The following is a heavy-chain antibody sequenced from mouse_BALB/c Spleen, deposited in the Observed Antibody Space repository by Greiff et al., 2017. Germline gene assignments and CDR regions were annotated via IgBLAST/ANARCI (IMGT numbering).Heavy chain of an antibody. V-gene: IGHV2-4-1*01. Sequence: QVQLKESGPGLVQPSQSLSITCTVSGFSLTSYGVHWVRQSPGKGLEWLGVIWSGGSTDYNAAFISRLSISKDNSKSQVFFKMNSLQADDTAIYCWARNLGGHYYGYTWLAYWGQGTLVTVSA. J-gene: IGHJ3*01. CDR1: GFSLTSYG. D-gene: IGHD1-2*01. CDR3: ARNLGGHYYGYTWLAY. CDR2: IWSGGST.